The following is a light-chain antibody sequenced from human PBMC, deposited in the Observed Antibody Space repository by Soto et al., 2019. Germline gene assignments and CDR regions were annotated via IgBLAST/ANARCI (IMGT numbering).Light chain of an antibody. Sequence: DIQMTQSPSTLSASVGDRVTITCRASQSISSWLAWYQQKPGKAPKLLIYKASSLESGDTSRFTGSGSGTELTLTISGLQHDDFATYYCQQYNSYSLTFGGGTKVEIK. CDR2: KAS. CDR1: QSISSW. J-gene: IGKJ4*02. CDR3: QQYNSYSLT. V-gene: IGKV1-5*03.